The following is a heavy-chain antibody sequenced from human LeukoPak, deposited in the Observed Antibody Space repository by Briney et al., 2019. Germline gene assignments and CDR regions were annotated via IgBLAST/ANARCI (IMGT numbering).Heavy chain of an antibody. V-gene: IGHV4-34*01. CDR2: INHSGST. D-gene: IGHD1-26*01. CDR1: GGSFSGYY. CDR3: ARDGGVGATHTSYFDY. Sequence: SETLSLTCAAYGGSFSGYYWSWIRQPPGKGLEWIGEINHSGSTNYNPSLKSRVTISVDTSKNQFSLKLSSVTAADTAVYYCARDGGVGATHTSYFDYWGQGTLVTVSS. J-gene: IGHJ4*02.